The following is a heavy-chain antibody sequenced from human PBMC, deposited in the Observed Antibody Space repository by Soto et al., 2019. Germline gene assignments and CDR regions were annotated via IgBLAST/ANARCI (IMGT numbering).Heavy chain of an antibody. Sequence: EVQLVESGGVVVQPGGSLRLSCAASGFTFDDYTMHWVRQAPGKGLEWVSLISWYGGSTYYADSVKGRFTISRDNSKNSLYLQMNSLRAEDTALYYFAKDINMDGYFTGRLPDYWGQGTLVPVSS. CDR3: AKDINMDGYFTGRLPDY. CDR2: ISWYGGST. J-gene: IGHJ4*02. D-gene: IGHD2-8*02. V-gene: IGHV3-43*01. CDR1: GFTFDDYT.